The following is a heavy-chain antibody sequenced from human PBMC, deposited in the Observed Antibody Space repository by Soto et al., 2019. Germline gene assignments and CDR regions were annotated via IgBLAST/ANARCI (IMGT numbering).Heavy chain of an antibody. CDR1: GGSISSYY. J-gene: IGHJ5*02. Sequence: LTCTVSGGSISSYYWSWIRQPPGKGLEWIGYIYYSGSTNYNPSLKSRVTISVDTSKDQFSLKLSSVTAADTAVYYCARVLTRIAAKNWFDPWGQGTLVTVSS. CDR2: IYYSGST. D-gene: IGHD6-13*01. V-gene: IGHV4-59*01. CDR3: ARVLTRIAAKNWFDP.